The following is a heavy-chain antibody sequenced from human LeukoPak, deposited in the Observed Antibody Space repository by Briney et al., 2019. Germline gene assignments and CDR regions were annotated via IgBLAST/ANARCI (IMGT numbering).Heavy chain of an antibody. V-gene: IGHV1-8*01. CDR3: ARGYLEWLIYYYYYMDV. D-gene: IGHD3-3*01. Sequence: ASVKVSCKASGYTFTSYDINWVRQAPGQGVEWMGWMNANSGNTGYAQKFQGRVTMTRNTSISTAYMELSSLRSEDTAVYYRARGYLEWLIYYYYYMDVWGKGTTVTVSS. CDR2: MNANSGNT. CDR1: GYTFTSYD. J-gene: IGHJ6*03.